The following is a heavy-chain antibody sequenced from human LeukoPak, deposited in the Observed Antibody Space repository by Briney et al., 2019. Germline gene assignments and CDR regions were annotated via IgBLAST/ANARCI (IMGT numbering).Heavy chain of an antibody. CDR1: GGSFSGYY. CDR3: AGVHRYYDILTGFHHYYYMDV. V-gene: IGHV4-34*01. D-gene: IGHD3-9*01. Sequence: PSETLSLTCAVYGGSFSGYYWSWIRQPPGKGLEWIGEINHSGSTNYNPSLKSRVTISVDTSKNQFSLKLSSVTAADTAVYYCAGVHRYYDILTGFHHYYYMDVWGKGTTVTISS. J-gene: IGHJ6*03. CDR2: INHSGST.